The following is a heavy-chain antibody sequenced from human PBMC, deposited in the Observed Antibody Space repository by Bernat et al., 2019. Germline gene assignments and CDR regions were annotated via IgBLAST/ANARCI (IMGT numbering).Heavy chain of an antibody. CDR1: GFTFSSYA. Sequence: EVQLLESGGGLVQPGGSLRLSCAASGFTFSSYAMSWVRQAPGKGLEWVSAISGSGGSTYYADSVKGRFTISRDNSKNTLYLQMNSLRAEDTAVYYCAKAARGGYCSGGSCAYYYYMDVWGKGTMVTVSS. CDR3: AKAARGGYCSGGSCAYYYYMDV. J-gene: IGHJ6*03. CDR2: ISGSGGST. D-gene: IGHD2-15*01. V-gene: IGHV3-23*01.